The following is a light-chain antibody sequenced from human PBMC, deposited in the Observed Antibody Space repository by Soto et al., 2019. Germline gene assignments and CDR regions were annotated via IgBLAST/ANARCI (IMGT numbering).Light chain of an antibody. Sequence: DIQMTQSPSTVSASVGDRVTIPCRASQSISSWLAWYQQKPGKAPKLLIYAASSLQSGVPSRFSGSGSGTDFTLTISSLQPEDFATYYCLQYYNFLFGGGTKV. V-gene: IGKV1-5*01. CDR1: QSISSW. CDR2: AAS. CDR3: LQYYNFL. J-gene: IGKJ4*01.